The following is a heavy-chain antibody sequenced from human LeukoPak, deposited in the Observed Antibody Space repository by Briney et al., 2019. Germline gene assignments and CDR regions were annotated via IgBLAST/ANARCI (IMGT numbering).Heavy chain of an antibody. D-gene: IGHD2-15*01. CDR1: GFTFSSYA. V-gene: IGHV3-30-3*01. CDR2: ISYDGSNK. CDR3: ARDGGYCTGTSCYSGLFDY. Sequence: GGSLRLSCAASGFTFSSYAMHWVRQAPGKGLEWVAVISYDGSNKYYADSVKGRFTISRDNSKNTLYLQMNSLRAEDTAVYYCARDGGYCTGTSCYSGLFDYWGQGTLVTVSS. J-gene: IGHJ4*02.